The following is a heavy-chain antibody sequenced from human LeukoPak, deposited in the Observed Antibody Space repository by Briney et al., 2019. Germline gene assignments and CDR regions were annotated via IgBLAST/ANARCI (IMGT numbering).Heavy chain of an antibody. V-gene: IGHV4-30-4*07. CDR3: ARHGPLVGQLFERYYYMDV. CDR2: IHDSGST. J-gene: IGHJ6*03. CDR1: GDSISSGGYS. D-gene: IGHD5-24*01. Sequence: SETLSLTCAVSGDSISSGGYSWSWIRQTPGKGLEWIAYIHDSGSTYNNPSLKTRPSISIDTSKNHLSLKLNSVTAADTAVYYCARHGPLVGQLFERYYYMDVWGKGTTVTISS.